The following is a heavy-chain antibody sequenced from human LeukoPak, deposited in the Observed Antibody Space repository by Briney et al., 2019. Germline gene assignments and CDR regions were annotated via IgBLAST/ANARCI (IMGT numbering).Heavy chain of an antibody. CDR3: ARSSGGDTTFDY. Sequence: PSETLSLTCTVSGYSISSGYYWGWIRQPPGKGLEWIGSIYHSGSTYYNPSLKSRVTISVDTSKNRFSLKLSSVTAADTAVYYCARSSGGDTTFDYWGQGTLVTVSS. J-gene: IGHJ4*02. D-gene: IGHD4-17*01. V-gene: IGHV4-38-2*02. CDR2: IYHSGST. CDR1: GYSISSGYY.